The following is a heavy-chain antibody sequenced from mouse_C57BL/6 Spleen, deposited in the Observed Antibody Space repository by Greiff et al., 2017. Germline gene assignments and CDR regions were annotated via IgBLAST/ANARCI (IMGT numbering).Heavy chain of an antibody. CDR1: GYSITSGYY. Sequence: EVQLQESGPGLVKPSQSLSLTCSVTGYSITSGYYWNWIRQFPGNKLEWMGYISYDGSNNYNPSLKNRISITRDTSKNQFFLKLNSVTTEDTATYYCAREGDYYGAQGYFDVWGTGTTVTVSS. CDR2: ISYDGSN. J-gene: IGHJ1*03. CDR3: AREGDYYGAQGYFDV. D-gene: IGHD1-1*01. V-gene: IGHV3-6*01.